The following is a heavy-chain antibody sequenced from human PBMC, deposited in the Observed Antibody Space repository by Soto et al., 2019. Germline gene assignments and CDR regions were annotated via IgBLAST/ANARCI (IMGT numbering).Heavy chain of an antibody. D-gene: IGHD2-15*01. CDR2: IIPIFGTA. Sequence: SLKVSCNASGGTSSSYAISWVLQAPGQGLEWMGGIIPIFGTANYAQKFQGRVTITADESTSTAYMELSSLRSEDTAVYYCARDYELAGGSYYGMDVWGQGTTVTVSS. V-gene: IGHV1-69*13. J-gene: IGHJ6*02. CDR3: ARDYELAGGSYYGMDV. CDR1: GGTSSSYA.